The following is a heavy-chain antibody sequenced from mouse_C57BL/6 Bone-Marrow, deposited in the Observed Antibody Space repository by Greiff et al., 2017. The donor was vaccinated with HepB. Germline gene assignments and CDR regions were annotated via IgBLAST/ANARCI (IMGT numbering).Heavy chain of an antibody. CDR3: ARRFYYGSPLYWYFDV. CDR2: IDPSDSYT. CDR1: GYTFTSYW. Sequence: QVQLQQPGAELVRPGTSVKLSCKASGYTFTSYWMHWVKQRLGQGLEWIGVIDPSDSYTNYNQKFKGKATLTVDTSSSTAYLQLSSLTSEDSAVYYCARRFYYGSPLYWYFDVWGTGTTVTVSS. D-gene: IGHD1-1*01. J-gene: IGHJ1*03. V-gene: IGHV1-59*01.